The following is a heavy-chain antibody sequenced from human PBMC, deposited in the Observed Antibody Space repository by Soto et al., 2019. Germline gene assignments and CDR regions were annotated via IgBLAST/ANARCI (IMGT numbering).Heavy chain of an antibody. J-gene: IGHJ4*02. V-gene: IGHV3-30*18. Sequence: PGGSLRLSCAASGFTFSSYGMHWVRQAPGKGLEWVAVISYDGSNKYYADSVKGRFTISRDNSKNTLYLQMNSLRAEDTAVYYCAKDLLQGKLEFPDDYWGQGTLVTVSS. D-gene: IGHD1-1*01. CDR1: GFTFSSYG. CDR3: AKDLLQGKLEFPDDY. CDR2: ISYDGSNK.